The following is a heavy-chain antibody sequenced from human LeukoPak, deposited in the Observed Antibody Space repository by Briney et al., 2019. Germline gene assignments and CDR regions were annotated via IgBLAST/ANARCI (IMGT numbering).Heavy chain of an antibody. J-gene: IGHJ4*02. D-gene: IGHD6-19*01. Sequence: GTSVKVSCKVSGYTLTELSMHWVRQAPGTGLGWMGGFDHEDGERAPAKTLQGRLTIPEDTSTATTYMHLSSLRSEDTAVYYCTTDDGNSGWLDFDYWGQGTLVTVSS. CDR1: GYTLTELS. CDR3: TTDDGNSGWLDFDY. V-gene: IGHV1-24*01. CDR2: FDHEDGER.